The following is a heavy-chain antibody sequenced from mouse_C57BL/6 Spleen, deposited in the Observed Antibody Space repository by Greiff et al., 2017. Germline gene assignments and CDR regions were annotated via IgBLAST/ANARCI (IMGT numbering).Heavy chain of an antibody. V-gene: IGHV5-17*01. CDR1: GFTFSDYG. J-gene: IGHJ1*03. Sequence: EVQLVESGGGLVKPGGSLKLSCAASGFTFSDYGMHWVRQAPETGLEWVAYISSGSSTIYYADTVKGRFTISRDNAKNTLFLQMTSLRSEDTSMYYCARGYGSSPYWYFDVWGTGTTVTVSS. CDR3: ARGYGSSPYWYFDV. D-gene: IGHD1-1*01. CDR2: ISSGSSTI.